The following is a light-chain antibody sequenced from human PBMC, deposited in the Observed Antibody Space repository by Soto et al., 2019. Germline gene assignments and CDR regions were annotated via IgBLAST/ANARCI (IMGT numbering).Light chain of an antibody. Sequence: ILMPQLPGPLSLSPGEGATLPCRASQSLHSNFLVWYQQKPGKAPRLLISSASRRATGIPDRFSGSGSGTDFTLTINGLEAEDFALYFCQQYGGMWTFGQGTKVDIK. V-gene: IGKV3-20*01. J-gene: IGKJ1*01. CDR3: QQYGGMWT. CDR1: QSLHSNF. CDR2: SAS.